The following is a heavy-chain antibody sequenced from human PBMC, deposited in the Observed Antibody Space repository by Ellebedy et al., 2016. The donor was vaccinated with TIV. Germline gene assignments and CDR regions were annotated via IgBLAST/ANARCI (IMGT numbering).Heavy chain of an antibody. CDR3: AREVQEGLEWLSASYYGMDV. J-gene: IGHJ6*02. D-gene: IGHD3-3*01. CDR2: ISGSGGST. Sequence: GGSLRLSXAASGFTFSSYAMSWVRQAPGKGLEWVSAISGSGGSTYYADSVKGRFTISRDNSKNTLYLQMNSLRAEDTAVYYCAREVQEGLEWLSASYYGMDVWGQGTTVTVSS. V-gene: IGHV3-23*01. CDR1: GFTFSSYA.